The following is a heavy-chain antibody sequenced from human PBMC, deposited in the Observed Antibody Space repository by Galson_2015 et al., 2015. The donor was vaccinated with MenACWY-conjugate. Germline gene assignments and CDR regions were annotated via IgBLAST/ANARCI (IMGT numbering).Heavy chain of an antibody. D-gene: IGHD1-26*01. J-gene: IGHJ4*02. CDR1: GNTFTTYY. Sequence: SVKVSCKASGNTFTTYYMHWVRQAPGQGLEWMGIIRPSGDDGTTYALKFQGRVTMTRDTSTSTVYMDLSSLRSEDTAVYYCVREYRGGSFDYWGQGTLVTVSS. CDR2: IRPSGDDGT. CDR3: VREYRGGSFDY. V-gene: IGHV1-46*01.